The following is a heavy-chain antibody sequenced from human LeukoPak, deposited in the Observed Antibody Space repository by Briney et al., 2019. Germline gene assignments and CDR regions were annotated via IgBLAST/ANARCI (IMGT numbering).Heavy chain of an antibody. D-gene: IGHD4-11*01. V-gene: IGHV3-23*01. J-gene: IGHJ5*02. CDR3: AKGRYSDYPSTGFDP. Sequence: PGGSLRLSCAASGFTFSSYAMSWVRQTRGKGLEWVSAISGRGGRTYYADFVKGRFTISRDNSKDTLYLQMISLRADDTAIYYCAKGRYSDYPSTGFDPWGQGTRVTVSS. CDR1: GFTFSSYA. CDR2: ISGRGGRT.